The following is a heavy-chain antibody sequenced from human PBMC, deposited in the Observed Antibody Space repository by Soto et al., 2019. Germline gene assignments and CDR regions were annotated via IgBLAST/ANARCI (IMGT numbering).Heavy chain of an antibody. Sequence: QLLESGGGLVQPGGSLRLSCVASGFTFSNYAMSWVRQAPGKGLEWVSGISGSGVYTSYAASVKGRFTISRDISKRTVYPQMNGLSAEDTAVYYCATETVTPPAFDIWGQGTVVTVSS. CDR3: ATETVTPPAFDI. CDR2: ISGSGVYT. CDR1: GFTFSNYA. D-gene: IGHD4-4*01. V-gene: IGHV3-23*01. J-gene: IGHJ3*02.